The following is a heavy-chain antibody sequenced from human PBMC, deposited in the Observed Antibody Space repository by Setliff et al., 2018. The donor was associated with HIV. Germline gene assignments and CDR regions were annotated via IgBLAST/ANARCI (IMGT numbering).Heavy chain of an antibody. CDR3: AGRGGYNDWYFDY. V-gene: IGHV4-61*01. Sequence: NPSETLSLTCTVSDGSVSSSSYYWAWIRQSPGKGLEWIGNIYYSGTTNYNPSLESRVTISIDTSKSQFSLKLTSVTTADTAMYYCAGRGGYNDWYFDYWGQGALVTVSS. CDR1: DGSVSSSSYY. CDR2: IYYSGTT. D-gene: IGHD5-12*01. J-gene: IGHJ4*02.